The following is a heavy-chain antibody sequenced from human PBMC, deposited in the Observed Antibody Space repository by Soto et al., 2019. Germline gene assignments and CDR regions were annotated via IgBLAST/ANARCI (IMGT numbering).Heavy chain of an antibody. J-gene: IGHJ4*02. CDR3: AREAAAVRFDY. V-gene: IGHV3-33*01. CDR2: IWYDGSNK. D-gene: IGHD6-13*01. Sequence: QVQLVESGGGVVQPGRSLRLSCAASGFTFSSYGMHWVRQAPGKGLEWVAVIWYDGSNKYYADSVKGRFTISRDNSKNTLYLQMNSLRAEDTPVYYCAREAAAVRFDYWGQGTLVTVSS. CDR1: GFTFSSYG.